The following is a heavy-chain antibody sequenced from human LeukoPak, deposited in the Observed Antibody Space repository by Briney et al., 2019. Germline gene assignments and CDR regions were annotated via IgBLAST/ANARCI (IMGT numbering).Heavy chain of an antibody. CDR2: IFSSRTT. J-gene: IGHJ4*02. D-gene: IGHD2-21*01. V-gene: IGHV4-39*07. CDR1: GESVTSRNYY. CDR3: AREVKMIGFH. Sequence: KPSETLSLTCSVSGESVTSRNYYWAWIRQPPGKGLEWIGSIFSSRTTYYNPSLKSRVTISLDMSKNQFSLMLTSVTAADTAVYYCAREVKMIGFHWGQGTLVSVSS.